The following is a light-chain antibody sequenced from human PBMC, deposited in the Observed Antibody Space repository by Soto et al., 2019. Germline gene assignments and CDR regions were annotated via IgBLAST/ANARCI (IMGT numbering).Light chain of an antibody. V-gene: IGKV3-20*01. CDR1: QSVTSSY. Sequence: EIVLTQSPGTLSLSPGERATLSCRASQSVTSSYLAWYQQKPGQAPRLLIYAASSRATGIPDRFSGSGCGKDLTLAISRLEPEEFPVYYCHEYGNSPKTFGQVTKVEIK. CDR2: AAS. CDR3: HEYGNSPKT. J-gene: IGKJ1*01.